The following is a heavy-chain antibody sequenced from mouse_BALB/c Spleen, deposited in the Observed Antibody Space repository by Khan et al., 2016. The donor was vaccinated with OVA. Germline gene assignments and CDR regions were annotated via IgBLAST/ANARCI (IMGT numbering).Heavy chain of an antibody. V-gene: IGHV5-4*02. CDR2: ISHGGSYT. Sequence: EVELVESGGGLVKPGGSLKLSCAASGFTFSDYYMYWVRQTPEKRLEWVATISHGGSYTYYPDSVKGRFTISRDNAKHNLYLQMSRLKSEDTAMYYWARAVYGWFAYWGQGTLVTVSA. CDR1: GFTFSDYY. J-gene: IGHJ3*01. D-gene: IGHD1-1*02. CDR3: ARAVYGWFAY.